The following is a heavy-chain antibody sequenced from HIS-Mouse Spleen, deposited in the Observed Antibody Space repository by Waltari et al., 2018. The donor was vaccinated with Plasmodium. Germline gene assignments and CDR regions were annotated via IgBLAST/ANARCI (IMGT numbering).Heavy chain of an antibody. J-gene: IGHJ6*02. CDR2: IYHSGGT. Sequence: QVQLQESGPGLVKPSETLSLTCTVSGYSISRGYYWGWIRQPPGQGLEWIGSIYHSGGTYYNPSLKSRVTISVDTSKNQFSLKLSSVTAADTAVYYCARAESSIAARHYYYYGMDVWGQGTTVTVSS. CDR1: GYSISRGYY. D-gene: IGHD6-6*01. CDR3: ARAESSIAARHYYYYGMDV. V-gene: IGHV4-38-2*02.